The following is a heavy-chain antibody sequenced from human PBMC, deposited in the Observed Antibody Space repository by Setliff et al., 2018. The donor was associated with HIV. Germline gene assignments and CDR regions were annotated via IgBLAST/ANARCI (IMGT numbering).Heavy chain of an antibody. D-gene: IGHD1-1*01. Sequence: PSETLSLTCTVSGGSISSYYWSWIRQPPGEGLEWLGYIFYSGSTNYNSSLKSRVTISLDTSKNQFSLKLTSVTAADTAVYYCASAGSGTRAPPRYWGQGTLVTVSS. CDR1: GGSISSYY. V-gene: IGHV4-59*01. J-gene: IGHJ4*02. CDR3: ASAGSGTRAPPRY. CDR2: IFYSGST.